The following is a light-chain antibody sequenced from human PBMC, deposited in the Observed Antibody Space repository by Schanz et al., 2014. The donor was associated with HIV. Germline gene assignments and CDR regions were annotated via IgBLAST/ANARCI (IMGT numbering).Light chain of an antibody. Sequence: QSALTQPASVSGSPGQSITISCTGTSSNVGGYDYVSWYQQHPGKAPKLIIYDVSNRPSGVSNRFSGSKSGITASLTISGLQADDEADYYCSSYTSSSVVFGGGTKVTVL. J-gene: IGLJ2*01. V-gene: IGLV2-14*03. CDR3: SSYTSSSVV. CDR2: DVS. CDR1: SSNVGGYDY.